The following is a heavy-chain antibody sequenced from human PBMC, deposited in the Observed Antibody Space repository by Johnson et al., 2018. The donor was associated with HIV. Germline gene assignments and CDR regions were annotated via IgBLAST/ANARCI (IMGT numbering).Heavy chain of an antibody. D-gene: IGHD3-10*02. Sequence: LVESGGGLVQPGRSLRLSCAASGFTFDDYAMHWVRQAPGKGLEWVSGISWNSGSIGYADSVKGRFTISRDNAKNSLYLQMNSLRAEDTAVYYCARLCSGCADAFDMWGQGTMVTVSS. J-gene: IGHJ3*02. CDR3: ARLCSGCADAFDM. CDR1: GFTFDDYA. V-gene: IGHV3-9*01. CDR2: ISWNSGSI.